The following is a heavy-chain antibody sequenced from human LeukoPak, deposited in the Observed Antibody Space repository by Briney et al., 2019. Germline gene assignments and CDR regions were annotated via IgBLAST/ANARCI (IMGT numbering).Heavy chain of an antibody. CDR2: ISSSSSYI. CDR1: RFTFSNYN. CDR3: ARDPSFDP. V-gene: IGHV3-21*01. Sequence: AGGSLRLSCAASRFTFSNYNMNWVRQAPGKGLEWVSSISSSSSYIYYADSVKGRFTISRDNAKNSLYLQMNSLRAEDTAVYYCARDPSFDPWGQGTLVTVSS. J-gene: IGHJ5*02.